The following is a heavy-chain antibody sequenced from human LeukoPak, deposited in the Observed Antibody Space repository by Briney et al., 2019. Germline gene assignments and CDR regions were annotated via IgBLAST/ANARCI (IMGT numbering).Heavy chain of an antibody. V-gene: IGHV3-23*01. CDR3: ARVSHYYYYMDV. CDR2: ISGDGRDI. CDR1: AFTFSSYG. Sequence: PGGSLRLSCAASAFTFSSYGMSWVRQAPGKGLEWVSAISGDGRDIFYADAVKGRFTISRDNSKNTLYLQMNSLRAEDTAVYYCARVSHYYYYMDVWGKGTTVTISS. J-gene: IGHJ6*03.